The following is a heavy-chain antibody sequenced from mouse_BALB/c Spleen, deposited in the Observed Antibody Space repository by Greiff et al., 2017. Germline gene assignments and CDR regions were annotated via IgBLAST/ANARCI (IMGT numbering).Heavy chain of an antibody. V-gene: IGHV10-1*02. D-gene: IGHD2-10*01. CDR3: VSSYPYYAMDY. CDR1: GFTFNTYA. Sequence: EVQLVESGGGLVQPKGSLKLSCAASGFTFNTYAMNWVRQAPGKGLEWVARIRSKSNNYATYYADSVKDRFTISRDDSQSMLYLQMNNLKTEDTAMYYCVSSYPYYAMDYWGQGTSVTVSS. J-gene: IGHJ4*01. CDR2: IRSKSNNYAT.